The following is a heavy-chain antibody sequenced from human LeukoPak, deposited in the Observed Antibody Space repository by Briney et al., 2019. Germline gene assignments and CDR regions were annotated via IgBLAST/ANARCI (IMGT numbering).Heavy chain of an antibody. CDR1: GGSFSGYY. V-gene: IGHV4-34*01. J-gene: IGHJ4*02. CDR2: INHSGST. Sequence: SETLSLTCAVYGGSFSGYYWSWIRQPPGKGLEWIGEINHSGSTNYNPSLKSRVTISVDTSKNQFSLKLSSVTAADTAVYYCATGTWRSGRDGYNGASPIPFDYWGQGTLVTVSS. CDR3: ATGTWRSGRDGYNGASPIPFDY. D-gene: IGHD5-24*01.